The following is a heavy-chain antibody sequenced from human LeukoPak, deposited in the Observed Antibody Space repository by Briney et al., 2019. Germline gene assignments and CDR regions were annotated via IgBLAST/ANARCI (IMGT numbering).Heavy chain of an antibody. CDR2: ISGSGGST. Sequence: GGSLRLPCAASGFTFSSYAMSWVRQAPGKGLEWVSAISGSGGSTYYADSVRGRFTISRDNSKNTLYLQMNSLRAEDTAVYYCAKPYYYDSSGYEHDAFDIWGQGTMVTVSS. CDR3: AKPYYYDSSGYEHDAFDI. CDR1: GFTFSSYA. J-gene: IGHJ3*02. D-gene: IGHD3-22*01. V-gene: IGHV3-23*01.